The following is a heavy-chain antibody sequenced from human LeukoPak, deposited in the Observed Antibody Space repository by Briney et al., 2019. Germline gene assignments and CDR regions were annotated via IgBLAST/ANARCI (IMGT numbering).Heavy chain of an antibody. J-gene: IGHJ4*02. CDR1: GFTFSSYA. V-gene: IGHV3-64*01. D-gene: IGHD6-19*01. Sequence: GGSLRLSCAASGFTFSSYAMHWVRQAPGKGLEYVSAISSNGGSTYYANSVKGRFTISRDNSKNTLYLQMGSLRAEDMAVYYCARDLNSLIAVAGTGGDYFDYWGQGTLVTVSS. CDR2: ISSNGGST. CDR3: ARDLNSLIAVAGTGGDYFDY.